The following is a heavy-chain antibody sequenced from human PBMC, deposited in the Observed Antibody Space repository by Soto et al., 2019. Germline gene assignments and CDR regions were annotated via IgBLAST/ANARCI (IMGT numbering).Heavy chain of an antibody. J-gene: IGHJ4*02. V-gene: IGHV4-31*03. CDR3: ASSRKGGWTCDH. CDR2: IHSSGSS. D-gene: IGHD6-19*01. Sequence: QVQLPESGPGLVKPSQTLSLTCTVSGSSISSGAYYWRWVRQLPGKVLEWIGYIHSSGSSYYTPPSNSRLTISIDTYENQFALNLNSVTAGDTAVYSCASSRKGGWTCDHWGQGTLVTVSS. CDR1: GSSISSGAYY.